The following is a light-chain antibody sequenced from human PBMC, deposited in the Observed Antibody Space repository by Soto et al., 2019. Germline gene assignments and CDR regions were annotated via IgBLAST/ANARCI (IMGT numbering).Light chain of an antibody. J-gene: IGKJ1*01. CDR1: QSIISC. CDR2: DAS. V-gene: IGKV1-5*01. Sequence: DGHRSKSTSTLSASVGGEGTIPCRASQSIISCFAWYQQKPGKAPPLLIYDASTLESAVTSRFSGSGSGTEFSLPTSSLQPDDFVAYYCSQYNSYQCPFGQGTKVDI. CDR3: SQYNSYQCP.